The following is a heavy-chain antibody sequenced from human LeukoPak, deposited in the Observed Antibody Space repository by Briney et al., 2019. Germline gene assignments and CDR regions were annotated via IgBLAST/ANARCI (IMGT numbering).Heavy chain of an antibody. CDR3: ARVVGAAIYYMDV. V-gene: IGHV3-53*01. J-gene: IGHJ6*03. CDR2: IYSGGST. CDR1: GFTVSSNY. D-gene: IGHD2-21*02. Sequence: GESLRLSCAASGFTVSSNYMSWVRQAPGKGLEWVSVIYSGGSTYYADSVKGRFTISRDNSKNTLYLQMNSLRAEDTAVYYCARVVGAAIYYMDVWGKGTTVTVSS.